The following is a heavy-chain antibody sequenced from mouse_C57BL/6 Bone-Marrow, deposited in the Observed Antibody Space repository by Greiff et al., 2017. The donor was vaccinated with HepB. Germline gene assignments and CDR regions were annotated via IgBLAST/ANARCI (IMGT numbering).Heavy chain of an antibody. CDR2: IDPSDSET. J-gene: IGHJ4*01. D-gene: IGHD1-1*01. CDR3: ASSFYGYAMDY. Sequence: QVQLKQSGAELVRPGSSVKLSCKASGYTFTSYWMHWVKQRPIQGLEWIGNIDPSDSETHYNQKFKDKATLTVNKSSSTAYMQLSSLTSEDSAVYFCASSFYGYAMDYWGQGTSVTVSS. V-gene: IGHV1-52*01. CDR1: GYTFTSYW.